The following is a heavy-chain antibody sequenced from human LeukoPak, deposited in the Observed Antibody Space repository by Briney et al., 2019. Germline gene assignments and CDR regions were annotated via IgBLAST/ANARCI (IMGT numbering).Heavy chain of an antibody. Sequence: PGGSLRLSCAASGFTFSSYWMQWVRQVPGKRLVWVSRINSDGSSTSYADSVKGRFTISRDNAKNTLYLQMNSLRAEDTAVYYCARYNDFRYYFDYWGQGTLVTVSS. V-gene: IGHV3-74*01. CDR3: ARYNDFRYYFDY. CDR1: GFTFSSYW. J-gene: IGHJ4*02. CDR2: INSDGSST. D-gene: IGHD1-1*01.